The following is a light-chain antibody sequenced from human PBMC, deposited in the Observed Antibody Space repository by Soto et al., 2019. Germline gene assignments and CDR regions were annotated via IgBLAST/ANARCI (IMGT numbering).Light chain of an antibody. CDR1: SSDVGAYNF. CDR3: TSYTASSIYV. J-gene: IGLJ1*01. V-gene: IGLV2-8*01. CDR2: DVS. Sequence: QSALTQPPSASGSPGQSVAISCTGTSSDVGAYNFVSWYQHHPGKAPKLMIYDVSKRPSGVPDRFSGSKSSNTASLTVSGLQAEDEADYYCTSYTASSIYVFGTGTKVTVL.